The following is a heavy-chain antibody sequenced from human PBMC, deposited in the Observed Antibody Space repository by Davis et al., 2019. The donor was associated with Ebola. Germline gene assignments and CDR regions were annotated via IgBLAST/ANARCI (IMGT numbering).Heavy chain of an antibody. V-gene: IGHV3-30*04. D-gene: IGHD3-3*01. CDR1: GFIFRYYA. CDR2: VSLSERER. J-gene: IGHJ4*02. Sequence: GESLKISCAASGFIFRYYAMHWVRPAPGKGLEWVAVVSLSERERFCADSVKGRFTISRDNSENNLYLQMNSLTADDTSVYYCARAGFDEVLDYWGQGTPVTVSS. CDR3: ARAGFDEVLDY.